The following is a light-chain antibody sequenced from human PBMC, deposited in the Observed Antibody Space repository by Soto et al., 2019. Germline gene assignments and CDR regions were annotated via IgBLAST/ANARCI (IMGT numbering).Light chain of an antibody. CDR3: LSYTSSITWV. J-gene: IGLJ3*02. CDR1: TSDVGGYNF. Sequence: QSALTQPASVSGSPGQSITISCTGTTSDVGGYNFVSWYQQHPGKAPKLMIYEVSNRPSGVSHRFSGSKSGNTASLTISGLQAEDEVDYYCLSYTSSITWVFGGGTKLTVL. V-gene: IGLV2-14*01. CDR2: EVS.